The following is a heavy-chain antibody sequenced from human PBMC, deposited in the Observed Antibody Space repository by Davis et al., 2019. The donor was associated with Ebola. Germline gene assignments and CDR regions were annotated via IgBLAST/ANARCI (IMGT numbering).Heavy chain of an antibody. V-gene: IGHV1-3*01. Sequence: ASVKVSCAASGYTFTSYAMHWVRQAPGQRLEWMGWINAGNGNTKYSQKFQGRVTITRDTSASTAYMELSSLRSEDTAVYYCARGDPYSSNPVYYYYGMDVWGKGTTVTVSS. CDR1: GYTFTSYA. D-gene: IGHD6-13*01. CDR3: ARGDPYSSNPVYYYYGMDV. CDR2: INAGNGNT. J-gene: IGHJ6*04.